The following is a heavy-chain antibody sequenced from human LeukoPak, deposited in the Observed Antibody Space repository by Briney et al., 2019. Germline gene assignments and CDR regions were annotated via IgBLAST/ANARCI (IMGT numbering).Heavy chain of an antibody. CDR3: ARSSWSEPYNWFDP. Sequence: GASVKVSCKASGYTFTGYYMHWVRQAPGQGLEWMGWINPNSGGTNYAQKFQGRVTMTRDTSISTAYMELRSLRSDDTAVYYCARSSWSEPYNWFDPWGQGTLVTVSS. J-gene: IGHJ5*02. CDR2: INPNSGGT. V-gene: IGHV1-2*02. D-gene: IGHD3-3*01. CDR1: GYTFTGYY.